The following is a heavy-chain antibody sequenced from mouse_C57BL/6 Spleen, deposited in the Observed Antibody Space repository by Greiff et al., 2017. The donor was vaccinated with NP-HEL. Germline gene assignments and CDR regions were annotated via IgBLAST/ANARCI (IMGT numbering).Heavy chain of an antibody. J-gene: IGHJ2*01. D-gene: IGHD2-1*01. CDR3: TNLLVGY. CDR1: GFNIKDDY. CDR2: IDPENGDT. V-gene: IGHV14-4*01. Sequence: VQLQQSGAELVRPGASVKLSCTASGFNIKDDYMHWVKQRPEQGLEWIGWIDPENGDTEYASKVQGKANITADKSSDPAYLQLSSLTSEDTAVYYCTNLLVGYWGQGTTLTVSS.